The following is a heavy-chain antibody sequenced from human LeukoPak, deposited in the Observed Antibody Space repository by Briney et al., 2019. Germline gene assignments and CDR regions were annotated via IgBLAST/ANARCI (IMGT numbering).Heavy chain of an antibody. CDR2: VNTDSGGT. J-gene: IGHJ5*02. CDR3: SRHVVTLVRGVNNRKEDWFDP. CDR1: GYSFNTYY. D-gene: IGHD3-10*01. Sequence: ASVKVSCKASGYSFNTYYMNWVRQAPGQGLEWLGWVNTDSGGTNYAQKFLGRVTMTRDKANSTAYLELSGLRSDDTAVYYCSRHVVTLVRGVNNRKEDWFDPWGQGTLVSVSS. V-gene: IGHV1-2*02.